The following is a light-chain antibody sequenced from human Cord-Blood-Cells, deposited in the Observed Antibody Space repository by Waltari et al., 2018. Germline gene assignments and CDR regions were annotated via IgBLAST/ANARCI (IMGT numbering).Light chain of an antibody. Sequence: EIVMTQSRATLSVSPGERATLSCRASQSVSSNLAWYQQKPGQAPRLLIYGASTRATGIPARFSGSGSGTEFTLTISSLQSEDFAVYYCQQYNNSPRTFGQGTKVEIK. CDR3: QQYNNSPRT. CDR2: GAS. CDR1: QSVSSN. J-gene: IGKJ1*01. V-gene: IGKV3-15*01.